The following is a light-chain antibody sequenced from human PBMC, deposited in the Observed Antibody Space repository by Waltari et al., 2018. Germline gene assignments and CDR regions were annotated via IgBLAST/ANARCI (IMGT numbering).Light chain of an antibody. CDR1: SSNIGAGSD. CDR3: QSYDSSLSGSV. Sequence: QSVLTQPPSVSGAPGQGVTISCTGSSSNIGAGSDVHRYQQLPGTAPKLLIYGNSNRPSGVPDRFSGSKSGTSASLAITGLQAEDEADYYCQSYDSSLSGSVFGGGTKLTVL. CDR2: GNS. V-gene: IGLV1-40*01. J-gene: IGLJ3*02.